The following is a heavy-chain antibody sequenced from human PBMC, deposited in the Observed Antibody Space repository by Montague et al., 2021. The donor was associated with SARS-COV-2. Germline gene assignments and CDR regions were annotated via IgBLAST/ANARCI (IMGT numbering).Heavy chain of an antibody. CDR2: NYSNGDT. V-gene: IGHV4-4*07. CDR1: GVSMSGYH. Sequence: SETLSLTCTVSGVSMSGYHWSWIRQPAGKALEWIGRNYSNGDTTYNPSLKSRLTMSVDTSERQFSLKMTSVSAADTAIYYCARGSEYYYHPFDYWGHGNLVTVSS. J-gene: IGHJ4*01. CDR3: ARGSEYYYHPFDY. D-gene: IGHD2/OR15-2a*01.